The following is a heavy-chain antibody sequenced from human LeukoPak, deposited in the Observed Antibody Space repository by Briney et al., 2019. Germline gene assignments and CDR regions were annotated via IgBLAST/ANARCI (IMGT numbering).Heavy chain of an antibody. CDR2: ISYDGSNK. D-gene: IGHD7-27*01. J-gene: IGHJ4*02. V-gene: IGHV3-30*04. CDR3: ARGGNWGSFDY. CDR1: GFTFSSYA. Sequence: GRSLRLSCAASGFTFSSYAMHWVRQAPGKGLEWVAVISYDGSNKYYADSVKGRFTISRDNAKNSLYLQMNSLRAEDTAVYYCARGGNWGSFDYWGQGTLVTVSS.